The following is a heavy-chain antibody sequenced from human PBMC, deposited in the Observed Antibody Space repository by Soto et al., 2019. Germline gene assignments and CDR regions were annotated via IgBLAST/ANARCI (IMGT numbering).Heavy chain of an antibody. J-gene: IGHJ2*01. Sequence: GESLKISCKGSGYSFTSYWIGWVRQMPGKGLEWMGIIYPADSDTRYSPSFQGQVTISADKSVSSAYLQWSSLKASDTAMYYCVRPGGSYSPAYFDLWGRGTLVTVSS. D-gene: IGHD1-26*01. V-gene: IGHV5-51*01. CDR3: VRPGGSYSPAYFDL. CDR2: IYPADSDT. CDR1: GYSFTSYW.